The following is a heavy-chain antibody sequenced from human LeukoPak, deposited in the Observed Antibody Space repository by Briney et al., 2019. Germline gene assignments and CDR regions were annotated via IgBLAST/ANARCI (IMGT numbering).Heavy chain of an antibody. V-gene: IGHV1-69*04. CDR1: GGTFSSYT. D-gene: IGHD2-2*02. CDR3: ARDMVPAAIDVVRFDP. Sequence: SSVKVSCKASGGTFSSYTISWVRQAPGQGLEWVGRIIPILGIANYAQKFQGRVTITADKSTSTAYVELSSLRSEDTAVYYCARDMVPAAIDVVRFDPWGQGTLVTVSS. CDR2: IIPILGIA. J-gene: IGHJ5*02.